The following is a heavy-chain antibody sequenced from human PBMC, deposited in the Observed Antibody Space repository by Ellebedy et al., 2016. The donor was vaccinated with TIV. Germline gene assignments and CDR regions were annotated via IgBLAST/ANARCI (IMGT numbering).Heavy chain of an antibody. V-gene: IGHV3-7*01. CDR1: GFTFSSYW. D-gene: IGHD3-9*01. J-gene: IGHJ1*01. CDR2: IKQDGSEK. Sequence: GGSLRLXCAASGFTFSSYWMSWVRQAPGKGLEWVANIKQDGSEKYYVDSVKGRFTISRDNSKNTLSLQMNSLRVEDSAVYYCAKDLATIFNSFNVWGQGTLVTVSS. CDR3: AKDLATIFNSFNV.